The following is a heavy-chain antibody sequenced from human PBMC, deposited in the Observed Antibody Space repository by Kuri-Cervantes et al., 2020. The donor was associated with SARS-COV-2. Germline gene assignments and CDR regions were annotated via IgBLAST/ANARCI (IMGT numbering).Heavy chain of an antibody. CDR1: GGSISSGSYY. V-gene: IGHV4-61*02. Sequence: SETLSLTCTVSGGSISSGSYYWSWIRQPAGKGLEWIGRIYTSGSANYNPSLKSRVTISVDTSKNQFSLKLSSVTAADTAVYYCARATAMAPYYYYYYYMDVWGKGTTVTVSS. J-gene: IGHJ6*03. CDR2: IYTSGSA. D-gene: IGHD5-18*01. CDR3: ARATAMAPYYYYYYYMDV.